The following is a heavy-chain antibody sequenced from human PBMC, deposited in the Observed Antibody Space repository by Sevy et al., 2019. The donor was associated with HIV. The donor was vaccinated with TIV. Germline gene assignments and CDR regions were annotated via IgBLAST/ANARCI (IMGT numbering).Heavy chain of an antibody. CDR3: ATTKDYYENSGDPFDY. CDR2: FDPEDGET. Sequence: ASVKVSCKVSGYTLTKLSMDWVRQAPGKGLEWMGTFDPEDGETIYAQKFQGRVTMTEDTSTDTAYMELSSLRSEDTAVSYCATTKDYYENSGDPFDYWGQGTLVTVSS. D-gene: IGHD3-22*01. J-gene: IGHJ4*02. V-gene: IGHV1-24*01. CDR1: GYTLTKLS.